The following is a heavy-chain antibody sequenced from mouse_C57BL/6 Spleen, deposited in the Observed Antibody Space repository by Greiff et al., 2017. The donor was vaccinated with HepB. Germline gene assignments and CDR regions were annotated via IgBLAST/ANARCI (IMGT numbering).Heavy chain of an antibody. CDR2: IYPGSGST. Sequence: QVQLQQSGAELVKPGASVKMSCKASGYTFTSYWITWVKQRPGQGLEWIGDIYPGSGSTNYNEKFKSKATLTVDTSSSTAYMQLSSLTSEDSAVYYCASHYYGSRDYAMDYWGQGTPVTVS. D-gene: IGHD1-1*01. J-gene: IGHJ4*01. CDR1: GYTFTSYW. V-gene: IGHV1-55*01. CDR3: ASHYYGSRDYAMDY.